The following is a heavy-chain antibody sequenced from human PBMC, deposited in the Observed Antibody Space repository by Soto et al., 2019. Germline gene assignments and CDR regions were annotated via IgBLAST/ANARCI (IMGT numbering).Heavy chain of an antibody. J-gene: IGHJ4*02. V-gene: IGHV3-23*01. CDR3: ARYSHIFDWLLYNYFDY. CDR1: GFTFSNYA. Sequence: PGGSLRLSCAASGFTFSNYAMSWLRQAPGKGLEWISVISGAGGSTSYADPLKGRFTISRDNAKNSLYLQMNSLRAEDTAVYYCARYSHIFDWLLYNYFDYWGQGTLVTVSS. CDR2: ISGAGGST. D-gene: IGHD3-9*01.